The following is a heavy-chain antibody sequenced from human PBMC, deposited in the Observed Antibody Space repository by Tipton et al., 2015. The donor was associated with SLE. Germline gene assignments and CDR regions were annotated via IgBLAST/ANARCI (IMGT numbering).Heavy chain of an antibody. D-gene: IGHD4/OR15-4a*01. CDR2: IYTTGST. CDR1: GGSISGYY. CDR3: ARVSSGTNYAIES. J-gene: IGHJ4*02. V-gene: IGHV4-4*07. Sequence: GLVKPSETLSLNCTVSGGSISGYYWSWIRQPAGKGLEWIGHIYTTGSTNYSPSLKSRVTISFDTSETQFSLKLASVTIADTAVYYCARVSSGTNYAIESWGQGTLVTVSS.